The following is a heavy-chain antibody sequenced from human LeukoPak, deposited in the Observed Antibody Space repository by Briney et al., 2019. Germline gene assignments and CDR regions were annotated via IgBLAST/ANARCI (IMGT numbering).Heavy chain of an antibody. Sequence: SETLSLTCSVAGGSISTYYWSWIRQPAGKGLEWIAQIHTSGSTNFNPSLKSRVSISMDTPNNQFSLMISSVTAADTAIYYCAGRGLSTGWTFDYWGHGTLVTVSS. CDR2: IHTSGST. D-gene: IGHD6-19*01. CDR1: GGSISTYY. J-gene: IGHJ4*01. V-gene: IGHV4-4*07. CDR3: AGRGLSTGWTFDY.